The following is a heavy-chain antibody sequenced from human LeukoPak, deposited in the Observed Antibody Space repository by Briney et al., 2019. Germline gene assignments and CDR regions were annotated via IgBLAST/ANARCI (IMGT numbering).Heavy chain of an antibody. Sequence: SETLSLTCTVSGGSISSGDYYWSWIRQPPGKGLEWIGYIYYSGSTYYNPSLKSRVTISVDTSKNQFSLKLTSVTAADTAVYYCARTGEQSRSDYWGQGTLVTVSS. D-gene: IGHD3-10*01. CDR1: GGSISSGDYY. CDR3: ARTGEQSRSDY. V-gene: IGHV4-30-4*01. J-gene: IGHJ4*02. CDR2: IYYSGST.